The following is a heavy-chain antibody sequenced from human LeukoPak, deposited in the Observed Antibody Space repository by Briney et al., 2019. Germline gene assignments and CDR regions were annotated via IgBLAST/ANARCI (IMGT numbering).Heavy chain of an antibody. CDR3: ARDSSGWYGNFDY. Sequence: GGSLRLSCAASGFTFSSYSMNWVRQAPGKGLEWVSSISSSSSYIYYADSVKGRFTISRDNAKNSLYLQMSSLRVEDTAVYYCARDSSGWYGNFDYWGQGTLVTVSS. J-gene: IGHJ4*02. CDR1: GFTFSSYS. V-gene: IGHV3-21*01. CDR2: ISSSSSYI. D-gene: IGHD6-19*01.